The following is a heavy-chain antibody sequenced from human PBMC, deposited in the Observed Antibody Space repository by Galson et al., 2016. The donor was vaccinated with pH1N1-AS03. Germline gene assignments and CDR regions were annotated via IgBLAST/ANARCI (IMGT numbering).Heavy chain of an antibody. CDR1: GFTFSSHD. V-gene: IGHV3-13*01. J-gene: IGHJ6*02. CDR3: ARGKEGYFYGMDV. Sequence: SPRLSCAGAGFTFSSHDMYWVRQPPGKGLEWVSASGTAGDTYYAGSVKGRFTISRENAKNSLYLQMNSLRAGDTAVYYCARGKEGYFYGMDVWGQGTTVTVSS. CDR2: SGTAGDT. D-gene: IGHD3-10*01.